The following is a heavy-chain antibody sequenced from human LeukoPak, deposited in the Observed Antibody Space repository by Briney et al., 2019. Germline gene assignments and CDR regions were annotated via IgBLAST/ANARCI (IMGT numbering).Heavy chain of an antibody. CDR1: GYTFTGYY. V-gene: IGHV1-2*02. Sequence: ASVKVSCKASGYTFTGYYMHWVRQAPGQGLEWMGWINPNSGGTNYAQKFQGRVTMTRDTSISTAYMELSRLRSDDTAVYYCARDIDITGNFDYWGQGTLVTVSS. J-gene: IGHJ4*02. D-gene: IGHD1-20*01. CDR2: INPNSGGT. CDR3: ARDIDITGNFDY.